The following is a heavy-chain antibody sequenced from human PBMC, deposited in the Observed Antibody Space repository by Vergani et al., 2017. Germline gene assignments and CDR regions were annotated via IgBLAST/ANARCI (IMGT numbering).Heavy chain of an antibody. J-gene: IGHJ6*03. D-gene: IGHD4-11*01. Sequence: QVQLQESGPGLVKPSQTLSLTCTVSGDSIGSSSSYWSWIRQPAGRGLQWIGRIYRTGSTNYNPSLKSRVIISVDKSRNQFSLTLNSVTATDTAIYFCARVNTETNGHLYYYYYMDVWGQGTAVTVS. CDR2: IYRTGST. CDR1: GDSIGSSSSY. CDR3: ARVNTETNGHLYYYYYMDV. V-gene: IGHV4-61*02.